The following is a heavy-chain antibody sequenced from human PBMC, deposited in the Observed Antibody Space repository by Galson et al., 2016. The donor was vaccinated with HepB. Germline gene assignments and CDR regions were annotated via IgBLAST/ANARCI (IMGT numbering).Heavy chain of an antibody. Sequence: QSGAEVKKPGESLRISCDVSGYSFTTYWISWVRQMPGKGLEWMGRIDPKGSYTNYSPSFQGHVTISVDKSISAAYLQWSSLKASDTAMYYCARMEAAAGISFMRHWGQGTLVTVSS. V-gene: IGHV5-10-1*01. J-gene: IGHJ1*01. CDR3: ARMEAAAGISFMRH. CDR1: GYSFTTYW. CDR2: IDPKGSYT. D-gene: IGHD6-25*01.